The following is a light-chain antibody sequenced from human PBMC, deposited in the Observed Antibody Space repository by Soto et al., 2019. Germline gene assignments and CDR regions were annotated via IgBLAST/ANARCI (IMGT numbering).Light chain of an antibody. CDR3: QQYNNWPPT. Sequence: EIVMTQSPATLSVSPGERATLSCRASQSVSSNLAWYQQKPGQAPRLLIYGASTRATGISARFSGSRSGTKFTLTISSLQSEEFAVYYCQQYNNWPPTFGQGTRLEIK. V-gene: IGKV3-15*01. CDR1: QSVSSN. CDR2: GAS. J-gene: IGKJ5*01.